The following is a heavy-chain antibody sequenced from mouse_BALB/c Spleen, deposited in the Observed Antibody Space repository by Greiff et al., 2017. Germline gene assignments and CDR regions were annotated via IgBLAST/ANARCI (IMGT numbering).Heavy chain of an antibody. CDR2: ISSGGSYT. V-gene: IGHV5-9-4*01. CDR1: GFTFSSYA. J-gene: IGHJ4*01. D-gene: IGHD2-14*01. Sequence: EVMLVESGGGLVKPGGSLKLSCAASGFTFSSYAMSWVRQSPEKRLEWVAEISSGGSYTYYPDTVTGRFTISRDNAKNTLYLEMSSLRSEDTAMYYCARYRYPYAMDYWGQGTSVTVSS. CDR3: ARYRYPYAMDY.